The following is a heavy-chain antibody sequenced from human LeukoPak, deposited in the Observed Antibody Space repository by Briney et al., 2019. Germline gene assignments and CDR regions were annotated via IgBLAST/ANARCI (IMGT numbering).Heavy chain of an antibody. D-gene: IGHD7-27*01. V-gene: IGHV3-21*01. CDR3: ARVLETGEVGDY. CDR2: ISSSSSYI. CDR1: GFTFSSYS. J-gene: IGHJ4*02. Sequence: GGSLRLSCAASGFTFSSYSMKWVRQAPGKGLEWVSSISSSSSYIYYADSVKGRFTISRDNAKNSLYLQMNSLRVEDTAVYYCARVLETGEVGDYWGQGTLVTVSS.